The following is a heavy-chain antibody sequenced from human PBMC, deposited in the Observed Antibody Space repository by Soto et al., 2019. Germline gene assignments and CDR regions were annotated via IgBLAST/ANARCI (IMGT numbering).Heavy chain of an antibody. CDR1: GGSVSSGSYY. J-gene: IGHJ5*02. CDR2: IYYSGST. D-gene: IGHD1-7*01. CDR3: AANWNYDWFDP. V-gene: IGHV4-61*01. Sequence: PSETLSPTCTVSGGSVSSGSYYWSWIRQPPGKGLEWIGYIYYSGSTNYNPSLKSRVTISVDTSKNQFSLKLSSVTAADTAVYYCAANWNYDWFDPWGKGTLVTVSS.